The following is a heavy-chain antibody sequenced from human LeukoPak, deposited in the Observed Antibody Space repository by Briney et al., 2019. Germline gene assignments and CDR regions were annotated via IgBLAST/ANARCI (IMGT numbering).Heavy chain of an antibody. J-gene: IGHJ4*02. Sequence: AGGSLRLSCAASGFTFAIYAMSWVRQGPGKGLEWVSTISGSGGSTYYADSVKGRFTISRDNSKNTLFLQMNSLRADDTAVYFCTKGQNCNGATVSAYWGKGTLVTVSS. V-gene: IGHV3-23*01. D-gene: IGHD1-1*01. CDR3: TKGQNCNGATVSAY. CDR1: GFTFAIYA. CDR2: ISGSGGST.